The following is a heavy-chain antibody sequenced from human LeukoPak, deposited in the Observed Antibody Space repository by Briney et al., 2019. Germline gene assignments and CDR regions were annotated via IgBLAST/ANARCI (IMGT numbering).Heavy chain of an antibody. CDR2: ISSSSSTI. CDR3: ARSAMTIFGVVLYYFDY. CDR1: GFTFSSYS. J-gene: IGHJ4*02. D-gene: IGHD3-3*01. V-gene: IGHV3-48*01. Sequence: GGSLRLSCAASGFTFSSYSMNWVRQAPGKGLEWVSYISSSSSTIYYADSVKGRFTISRDNAKNSLYLQMNSLRAEDTAVYYCARSAMTIFGVVLYYFDYWGQGTLVTVSS.